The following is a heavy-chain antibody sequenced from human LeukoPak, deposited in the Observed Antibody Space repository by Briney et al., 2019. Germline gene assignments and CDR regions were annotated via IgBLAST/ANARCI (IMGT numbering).Heavy chain of an antibody. Sequence: ASVKVSCKASGYTFTTYVINWVRQATGQELEGMGWMNPNSGNTGYAQNFQGRVTMTRNTPISTAYMELSSLRSEDTAVYYCARGPNKSDGGNSGSAWFDPWGQGTLVTVSS. CDR1: GYTFTTYV. J-gene: IGHJ5*02. CDR3: ARGPNKSDGGNSGSAWFDP. V-gene: IGHV1-8*01. CDR2: MNPNSGNT. D-gene: IGHD4-23*01.